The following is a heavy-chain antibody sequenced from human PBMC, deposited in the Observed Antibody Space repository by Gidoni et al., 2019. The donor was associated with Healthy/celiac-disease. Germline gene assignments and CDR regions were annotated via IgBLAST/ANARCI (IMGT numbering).Heavy chain of an antibody. CDR2: ISGSGGST. J-gene: IGHJ2*01. CDR1: GFPFSTYS. D-gene: IGHD3-22*01. V-gene: IGHV3-23*01. Sequence: EVQLLASGGGLVQPVGSLTLSCPARGFPFSTYSMSWFRQAPGQGLEWVSAISGSGGSTYYADSVKGRFTISRDNSKNTLYLQMNSLRAEDTAVYYCAKLAPPIVVVILWYFDLWGRGTLVTVSS. CDR3: AKLAPPIVVVILWYFDL.